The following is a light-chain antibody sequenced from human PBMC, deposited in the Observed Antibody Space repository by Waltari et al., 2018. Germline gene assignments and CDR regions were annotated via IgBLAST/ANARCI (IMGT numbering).Light chain of an antibody. CDR2: KVS. V-gene: IGKV2-30*01. CDR1: QSLVSRDGSTY. CDR3: MQGTHRPWT. J-gene: IGKJ1*01. Sequence: DVVMTQSPLSLAVILGQPASISCRSSQSLVSRDGSTYFNWFQQRPGQSPRRLLYKVSNRDSGVPDRFSGSGSGTDFSLRISRVEAEDVGVYYCMQGTHRPWTFGQGTKVEIK.